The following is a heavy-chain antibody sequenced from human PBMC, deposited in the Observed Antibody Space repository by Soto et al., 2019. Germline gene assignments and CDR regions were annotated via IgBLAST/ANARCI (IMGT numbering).Heavy chain of an antibody. V-gene: IGHV4-34*01. J-gene: IGHJ4*02. CDR2: SNHSGRT. D-gene: IGHD2-2*01. CDR1: GGSFSGYY. CDR3: ACANQLLRPLDY. Sequence: QVQLQQWGAGLLKPSETLSLTCAVYGGSFSGYYWSWIRQPPGKGLAWIGESNHSGRTNYSPSLKSRVTRSVDRPKNQFGLKLGAVTAAGAAVYFCACANQLLRPLDYWGQGTLVTVSS.